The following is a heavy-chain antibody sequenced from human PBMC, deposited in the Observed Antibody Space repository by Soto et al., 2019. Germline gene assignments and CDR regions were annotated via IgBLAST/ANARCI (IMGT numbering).Heavy chain of an antibody. V-gene: IGHV3-23*01. J-gene: IGHJ4*02. Sequence: EVQLLESGGGLVQPGGSLRLSCAASGFTFSSYAMSWVRQAPGKGLEWVSAISGSGGSTYYADSVKGRFTISRDNSKNTLYLQMNSLRAEDTAVYYCAKETTSGIAAAGSHKDYFDYWGQGTLVTVSS. D-gene: IGHD6-13*01. CDR3: AKETTSGIAAAGSHKDYFDY. CDR2: ISGSGGST. CDR1: GFTFSSYA.